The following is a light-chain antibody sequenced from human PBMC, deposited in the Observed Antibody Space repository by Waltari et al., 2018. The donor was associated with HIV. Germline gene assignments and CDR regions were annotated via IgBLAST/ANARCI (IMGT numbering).Light chain of an antibody. CDR1: HDINNY. Sequence: DIQMTQSPSSLSASVGDRVTITCQSSHDINNYLNWYQHTPGKAPKLLIYDTSSVQVGLPSRFSGNGSETDFTLTIDSLQPEDFATYFCQQYHSLPLTFGGGTRVDIK. CDR3: QQYHSLPLT. V-gene: IGKV1-33*01. J-gene: IGKJ4*01. CDR2: DTS.